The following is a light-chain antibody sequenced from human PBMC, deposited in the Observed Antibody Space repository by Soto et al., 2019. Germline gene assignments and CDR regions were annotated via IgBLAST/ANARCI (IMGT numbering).Light chain of an antibody. J-gene: IGLJ1*01. CDR1: SSDGGSNKF. Sequence: QSVLTQAASVSGAPEQSIPISCTGISSDGGSNKFFSWYQQHPGKAPKLMIYEGTKRPPAVSNRFSASKSGITASLTISGLQAEDEADYDCASYEIGATSVFGAGPNVTV. CDR3: ASYEIGATSV. CDR2: EGT. V-gene: IGLV2-23*01.